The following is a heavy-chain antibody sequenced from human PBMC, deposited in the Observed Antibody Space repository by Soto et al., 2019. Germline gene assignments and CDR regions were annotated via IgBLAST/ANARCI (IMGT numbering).Heavy chain of an antibody. CDR3: QRVGQKYYGMDV. V-gene: IGHV1-3*01. J-gene: IGHJ6*02. CDR2: INAGNDNT. D-gene: IGHD3-3*01. Sequence: QVQLVQSGAEVKKPGGSVKVSCEASGYTFTTYVMHWVRQAPGQRLEWMGWINAGNDNTKYSQKFQGRVTITRDTSGSTVYMELSSLSSEDTAVYYCQRVGQKYYGMDVWGQGTTVTVSS. CDR1: GYTFTTYV.